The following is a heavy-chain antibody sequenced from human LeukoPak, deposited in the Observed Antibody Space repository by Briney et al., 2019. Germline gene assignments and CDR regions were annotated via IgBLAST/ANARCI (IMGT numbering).Heavy chain of an antibody. J-gene: IGHJ4*02. CDR2: INPNSGGT. V-gene: IGHV1-2*02. CDR3: ARGSSLTGDLPDY. CDR1: GYTFTGYY. Sequence: ASVKVSCKASGYTFTGYYMHWVRQAPGQGLEWMGWINPNSGGTNYAQKFQGRVTMTRDTSISTAYMELSRLRSEDTAVYYCARGSSLTGDLPDYWGQGTLVTVSS. D-gene: IGHD7-27*01.